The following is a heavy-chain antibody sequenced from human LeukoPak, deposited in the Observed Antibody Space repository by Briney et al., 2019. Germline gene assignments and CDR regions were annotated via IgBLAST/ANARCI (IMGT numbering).Heavy chain of an antibody. CDR3: ARDFTDSGSSLAYYYYYMDV. J-gene: IGHJ6*03. D-gene: IGHD1-26*01. CDR2: IYTSGST. Sequence: SETLSLTCTVSGGSISSYYWSWIRQPAGKGLEWIGRIYTSGSTSYNPSLKSRVTMSVDTSKNQFSLKLSSVTAADTAVYYCARDFTDSGSSLAYYYYYMDVWGKGTTVTVSS. V-gene: IGHV4-4*07. CDR1: GGSISSYY.